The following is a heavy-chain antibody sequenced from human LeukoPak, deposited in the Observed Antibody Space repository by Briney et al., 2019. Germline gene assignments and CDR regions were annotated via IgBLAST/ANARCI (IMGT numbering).Heavy chain of an antibody. CDR2: TNWNSGST. Sequence: GGSLRLSCAASGLNSDEYGMSWVRPAPGKGLEWVACTNWNSGSTSYADTVEGRFTISRDNAKNSLYLEMNSLRAEDTALYYCARIDYGDYAGLDCWGQGTLVTVSS. J-gene: IGHJ4*02. CDR3: ARIDYGDYAGLDC. D-gene: IGHD4-17*01. CDR1: GLNSDEYG. V-gene: IGHV3-20*04.